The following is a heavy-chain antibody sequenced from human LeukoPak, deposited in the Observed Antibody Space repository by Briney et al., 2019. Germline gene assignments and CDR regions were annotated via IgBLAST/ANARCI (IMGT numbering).Heavy chain of an antibody. CDR1: GGSFSGYS. CDR3: ARTQFLYFFDS. V-gene: IGHV4-34*01. Sequence: SETLSLTCAVSGGSFSGYSWSWIRQSPGKGLEWIGEINPSGSSNNNPSLKSQVTMSVDTSKSQFSLKVSSVTAADTAVYYCARTQFLYFFDSWSQGSLVTVSS. J-gene: IGHJ4*02. CDR2: INPSGSS. D-gene: IGHD2/OR15-2a*01.